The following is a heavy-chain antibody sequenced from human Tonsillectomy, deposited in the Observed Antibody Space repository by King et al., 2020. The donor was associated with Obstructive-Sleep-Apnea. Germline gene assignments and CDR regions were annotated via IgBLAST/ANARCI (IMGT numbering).Heavy chain of an antibody. CDR2: ISWNSGSI. D-gene: IGHD3-10*01. J-gene: IGHJ3*02. Sequence: VQLVESGGGLVQPGRSLRLSCAASGFTFDDYAMHWVRQAPGKGLEWVSGISWNSGSIGYADSVKGRFTISIDNAKNSLYLQMNSLRAEETALYYCAKDWSYGSRSYKPDVFDIGGKGIMVTASS. V-gene: IGHV3-9*01. CDR1: GFTFDDYA. CDR3: AKDWSYGSRSYKPDVFDI.